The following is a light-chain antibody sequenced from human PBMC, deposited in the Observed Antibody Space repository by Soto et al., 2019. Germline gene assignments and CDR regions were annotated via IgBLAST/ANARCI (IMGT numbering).Light chain of an antibody. Sequence: IQMTQSHSTLSASVGDRVTITCRASQSISSWLAWYQQKPGKAPKLLIYDASSLESGVPSRFRGSGSGTEFTLTISSLQPDDLATYYCQQYNSWWTFGQGTKVEIK. CDR3: QQYNSWWT. J-gene: IGKJ1*01. V-gene: IGKV1-5*01. CDR1: QSISSW. CDR2: DAS.